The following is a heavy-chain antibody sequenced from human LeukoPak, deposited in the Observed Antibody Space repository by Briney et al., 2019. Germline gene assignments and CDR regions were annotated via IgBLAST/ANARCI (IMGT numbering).Heavy chain of an antibody. V-gene: IGHV1-2*02. CDR2: INPNSGGT. Sequence: GASVKVSCKASGYTFTGYYMHWVRQAPGQGLEWMGWINPNSGGTNYAQKFQGRVTMTRDTSIGTAYMELSRLRSDDTAVYYCSIVTTTWTAFDIWGQGTMVTVSS. CDR1: GYTFTGYY. CDR3: SIVTTTWTAFDI. J-gene: IGHJ3*02. D-gene: IGHD1-26*01.